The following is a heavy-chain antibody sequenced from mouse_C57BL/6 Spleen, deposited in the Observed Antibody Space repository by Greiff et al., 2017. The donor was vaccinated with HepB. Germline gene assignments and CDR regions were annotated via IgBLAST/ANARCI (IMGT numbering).Heavy chain of an antibody. D-gene: IGHD2-3*01. J-gene: IGHJ1*03. CDR2: IRNKAIGYTT. V-gene: IGHV7-3*01. CDR3: ARSIDGYFYWYFDV. Sequence: EVQGVESGGGLVQPGGSLSLSCAASGFTFTDYYMSWVRQPPGKALEWLGFIRNKAIGYTTEYCASVKVWFTISRDDFQSILYLQMNALRADDSATYYCARSIDGYFYWYFDVWGTGTTVTVSS. CDR1: GFTFTDYY.